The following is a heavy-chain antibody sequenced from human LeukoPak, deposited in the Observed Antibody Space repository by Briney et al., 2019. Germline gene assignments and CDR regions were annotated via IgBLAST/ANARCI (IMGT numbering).Heavy chain of an antibody. CDR1: GFTFSDYY. Sequence: NPGGSLRLSCAASGFTFSDYYMNWIRQAPGKGLEWVSSISNSSPNIYYADSVKGRFTISRDSAKDSLFLQMNSLRAEDTAVYYCARALHDSSGYYFDYWGQGTLVTVSS. CDR2: ISNSSPNI. V-gene: IGHV3-69-1*01. D-gene: IGHD3-22*01. CDR3: ARALHDSSGYYFDY. J-gene: IGHJ4*02.